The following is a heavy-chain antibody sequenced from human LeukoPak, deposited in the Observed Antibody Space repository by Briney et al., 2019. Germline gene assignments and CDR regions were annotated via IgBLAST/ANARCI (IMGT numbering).Heavy chain of an antibody. CDR1: GGTFSSYA. CDR3: AREGCSSTSCYYYYMDV. J-gene: IGHJ6*03. Sequence: SVKVSCKASGGTFSSYAISWVRQAPGQGLEWMGGIIPIFGTVNYAQKFQGRVTITADESTSTAYMELSSLRSEDTAAYYCAREGCSSTSCYYYYMDVWGKGTTVTVSS. D-gene: IGHD2-2*01. V-gene: IGHV1-69*01. CDR2: IIPIFGTV.